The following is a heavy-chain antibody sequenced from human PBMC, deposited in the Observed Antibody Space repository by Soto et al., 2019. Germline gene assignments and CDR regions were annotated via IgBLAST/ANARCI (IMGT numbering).Heavy chain of an antibody. CDR2: IWYDGSNK. CDR1: GFTFSSYG. D-gene: IGHD3-10*01. CDR3: ARLGPYGSETYSFRYNWFDP. J-gene: IGHJ5*02. Sequence: PGGSLRLSCAASGFTFSSYGMDWVRQAPGKGLERVALIWYDGSNKYYADSVKGRFTISRDNAKNSLYLQLNSLRDEDTAIYYCARLGPYGSETYSFRYNWFDPWGQGTLVTVSS. V-gene: IGHV3-33*08.